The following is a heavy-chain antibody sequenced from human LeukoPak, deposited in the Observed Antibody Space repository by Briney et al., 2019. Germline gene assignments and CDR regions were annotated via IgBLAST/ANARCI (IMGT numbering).Heavy chain of an antibody. V-gene: IGHV3-23*01. CDR3: AKSLSGGGYYFEY. CDR1: GFTFSNYA. Sequence: GGSLRLSCAASGFTFSNYAMTWVRQAPGKGLEWVSGISDSGGSTYYADSVKGRFTISRDNSKNTLYLQMNSLRAEDTAVYYCAKSLSGGGYYFEYWGQGTLVTVSS. CDR2: ISDSGGST. J-gene: IGHJ4*02. D-gene: IGHD3-10*01.